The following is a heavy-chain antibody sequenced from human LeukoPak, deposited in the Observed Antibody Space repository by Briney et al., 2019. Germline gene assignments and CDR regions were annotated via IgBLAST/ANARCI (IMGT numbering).Heavy chain of an antibody. CDR2: TSYDGSNN. CDR1: GFTFSNYA. CDR3: AKKDAAGGGSVDY. V-gene: IGHV3-30-3*02. Sequence: PGGSLRLSCAASGFTFSNYAMHWVRQAPGKVLDWVAVTSYDGSNNYYAESVKGRFTISRDNSKDTLYLQMNSLRPEDTAVYYCAKKDAAGGGSVDYWGRGTLVTVSS. J-gene: IGHJ4*02. D-gene: IGHD2-15*01.